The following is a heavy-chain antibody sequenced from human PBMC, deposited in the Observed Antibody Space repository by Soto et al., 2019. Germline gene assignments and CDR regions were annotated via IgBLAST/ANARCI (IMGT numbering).Heavy chain of an antibody. CDR3: ARDPRVEVAGTRVDY. V-gene: IGHV3-33*01. CDR2: IWYDGSNK. Sequence: QVQLVESGGGVVQPGRSLRLSCAASGFTFSSYGMHWVRQAPGKGLEWVAVIWYDGSNKYYADSVQGRFTISRDNSKNTVYLQMSSLRAEDTAVYSCARDPRVEVAGTRVDYWGQGTLVTVSS. D-gene: IGHD6-19*01. CDR1: GFTFSSYG. J-gene: IGHJ4*02.